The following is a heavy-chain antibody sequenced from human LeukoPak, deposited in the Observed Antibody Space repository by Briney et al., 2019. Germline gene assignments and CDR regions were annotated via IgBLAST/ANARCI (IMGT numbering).Heavy chain of an antibody. Sequence: SETLSLTCTVSGVSISSYYWSWIRQPPGKGLEWIGYIYYSGSTNYNPSLKSRVTISVDTSKNQFSLKLSSVTAADTAVYYCARAAHDPYSSSRRWFDPWGQGALVTVSS. CDR3: ARAAHDPYSSSRRWFDP. CDR2: IYYSGST. D-gene: IGHD6-13*01. V-gene: IGHV4-59*01. CDR1: GVSISSYY. J-gene: IGHJ5*02.